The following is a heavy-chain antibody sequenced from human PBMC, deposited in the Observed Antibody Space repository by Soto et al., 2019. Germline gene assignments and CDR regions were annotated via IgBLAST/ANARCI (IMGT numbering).Heavy chain of an antibody. V-gene: IGHV1-2*04. CDR3: ARPSNTDAFDI. J-gene: IGHJ3*02. Sequence: ASVKVSCKASGYTFTGYHMHWVRQAPGQGLEWMGWINPNSGGTNYAQKFQGWVTMTRDTSISTAYMELSRLRSDDTAVYYCARPSNTDAFDIWGQGTMVTVSS. D-gene: IGHD6-6*01. CDR1: GYTFTGYH. CDR2: INPNSGGT.